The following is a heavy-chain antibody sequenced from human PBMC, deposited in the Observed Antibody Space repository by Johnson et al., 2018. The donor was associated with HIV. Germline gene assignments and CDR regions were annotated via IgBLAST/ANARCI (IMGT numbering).Heavy chain of an antibody. CDR2: ITGSGDGT. V-gene: IGHV3-23*04. D-gene: IGHD3-16*01. CDR1: GFTFNIYA. J-gene: IGHJ3*02. CDR3: AKERGGGGDAFDI. Sequence: EVQLVESGGGLLQPGGSLRLSCAASGFTFNIYAMNWVRQAPAKGLEWVSAITGSGDGTYYADSVTGLFSISRNNSKNTLYLQMNSLRAEDTAVYYCAKERGGGGDAFDIWGQGTMVTVSS.